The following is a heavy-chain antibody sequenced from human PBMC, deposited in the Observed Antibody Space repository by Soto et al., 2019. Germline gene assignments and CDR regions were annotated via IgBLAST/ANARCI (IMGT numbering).Heavy chain of an antibody. CDR3: ARGGGPDIAYGMDV. V-gene: IGHV4-4*02. CDR1: GGSISSINW. J-gene: IGHJ6*02. CDR2: IYHSGST. Sequence: SETLSLTCDVSGGSISSINWWSWVRQPPGKGLKWIGEIYHSGSTTYNPSLKSRVTISVDKSKNQFSLKLKSVTAADTAIYYCARGGGPDIAYGMDVWGQGTTVTVSS. D-gene: IGHD5-12*01.